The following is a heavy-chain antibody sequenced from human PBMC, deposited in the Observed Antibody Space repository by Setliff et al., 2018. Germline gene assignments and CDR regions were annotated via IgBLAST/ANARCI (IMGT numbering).Heavy chain of an antibody. CDR1: GYIFTNYH. CDR3: ARSNYDFWSGYPNWFDP. V-gene: IGHV1-2*02. Sequence: GASVKVSCKASGYIFTNYHIHWARQAPGQGLEWMGWINPHSDDTHYAQNFQGRVTITMDTSISTVYMELSSLRSDDTAVYYCARSNYDFWSGYPNWFDPWGQGSLVTVSS. D-gene: IGHD3-3*01. CDR2: INPHSDDT. J-gene: IGHJ5*02.